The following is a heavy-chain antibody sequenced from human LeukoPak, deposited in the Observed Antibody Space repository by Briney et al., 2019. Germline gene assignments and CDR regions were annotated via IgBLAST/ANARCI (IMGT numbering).Heavy chain of an antibody. CDR1: GGSISSSSYY. Sequence: TSETLSLTCTVSGGSISSSSYYWGWIRQPPGKGLEWIGSIYYSGSTYYNPSLKSRVTISVDTSENQFSLKLSSVTAADTAVYYCARRVRHHSYYYYGMDVWGQGTTVTVSS. CDR3: ARRVRHHSYYYYGMDV. J-gene: IGHJ6*02. V-gene: IGHV4-39*01. D-gene: IGHD4-23*01. CDR2: IYYSGST.